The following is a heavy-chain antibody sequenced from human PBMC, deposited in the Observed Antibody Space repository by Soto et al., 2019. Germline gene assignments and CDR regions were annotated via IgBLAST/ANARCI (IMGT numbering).Heavy chain of an antibody. CDR2: ISFTSSTI. CDR3: ARDNGMAGSFDP. D-gene: IGHD2-8*01. J-gene: IGHJ5*02. CDR1: GFIFSSYS. V-gene: IGHV3-48*02. Sequence: VGSLRLSCAASGFIFSSYSMSWVRQAPGKGLEWVSYISFTSSTIFYADSVRGRFTISRDNAKNSLYLQMNTLRDEDTAVYYCARDNGMAGSFDPWGQGTLVTVSS.